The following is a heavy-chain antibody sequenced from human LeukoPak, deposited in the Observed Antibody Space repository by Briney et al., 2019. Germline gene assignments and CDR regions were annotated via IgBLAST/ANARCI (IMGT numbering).Heavy chain of an antibody. D-gene: IGHD6-13*01. CDR3: ARGDSSSSGWFDP. CDR2: INHSGST. Sequence: PSETLSLTCAVYGGSFSGYYWSWIRQPPGKGLEWIGEINHSGSTNYNPSLKSRVTISVDTSKNQFSLKLSSVTAADTAVHYCARGDSSSSGWFDPWGQGTLVTVSS. J-gene: IGHJ5*02. V-gene: IGHV4-34*01. CDR1: GGSFSGYY.